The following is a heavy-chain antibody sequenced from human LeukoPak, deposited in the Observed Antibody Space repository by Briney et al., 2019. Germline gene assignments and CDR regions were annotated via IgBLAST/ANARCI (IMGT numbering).Heavy chain of an antibody. CDR3: ARDQAYDYIWGSYYHYFDY. J-gene: IGHJ4*02. CDR2: IYYSGST. V-gene: IGHV4-59*01. Sequence: SETLSLTCTVSGGSISGYYWSWIRQPPGKGLEWIGYIYYSGSTNYNPSLKSRVTISVDTSKNQFSLKLSSVTGADTAVYYCARDQAYDYIWGSYYHYFDYWGQGTLVTVSS. CDR1: GGSISGYY. D-gene: IGHD3-16*01.